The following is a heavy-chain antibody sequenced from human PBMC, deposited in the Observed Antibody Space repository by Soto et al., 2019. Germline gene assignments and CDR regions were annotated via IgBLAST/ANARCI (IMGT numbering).Heavy chain of an antibody. CDR2: IKQDGSEE. D-gene: IGHD6-6*01. CDR3: AREIAARL. CDR1: GFTFSSYW. J-gene: IGHJ6*04. V-gene: IGHV3-7*01. Sequence: EVQLVESGGGLVQPGGSLRLSCAASGFTFSSYWMGWFRQAPGKGLEWVANIKQDGSEENYVDSVKGRFTISRDNAKNALYLQMNSVRVEDTAVYYCAREIAARLWGKGTTVTVSS.